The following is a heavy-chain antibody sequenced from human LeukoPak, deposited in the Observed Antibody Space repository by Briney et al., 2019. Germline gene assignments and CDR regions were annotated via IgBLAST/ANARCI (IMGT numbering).Heavy chain of an antibody. J-gene: IGHJ4*02. CDR1: GYTFTGYY. CDR3: ARGTMNLDS. V-gene: IGHV1-2*02. CDR2: INPYSGDT. Sequence: ASVKVSCKASGYTFTGYYIHWVRQAPGQGLEWMGWINPYSGDTAYAQKFQGRVTMTRDTSINTAYMEQNRLKFDDTAVYYCARGTMNLDSWGQGTLVTVSS. D-gene: IGHD3-22*01.